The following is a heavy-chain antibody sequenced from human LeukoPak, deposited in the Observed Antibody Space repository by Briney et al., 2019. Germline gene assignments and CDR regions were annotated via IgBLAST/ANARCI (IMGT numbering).Heavy chain of an antibody. CDR1: GYRFTSHW. CDR2: IDPSDSYT. J-gene: IGHJ4*02. CDR3: ARLMSGSASFDY. V-gene: IGHV5-10-1*01. D-gene: IGHD6-19*01. Sequence: GESLQISFKGSGYRFTSHWITWVRPIPGKGLEWIGTIDPSDSYTNYSPPFQGHVTISADKCISTAYLQWNSLRASDTAMYYCARLMSGSASFDYWGQGTLLTVSS.